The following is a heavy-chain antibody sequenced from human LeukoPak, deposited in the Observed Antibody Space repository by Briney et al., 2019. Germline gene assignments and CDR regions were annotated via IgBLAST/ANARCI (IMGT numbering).Heavy chain of an antibody. V-gene: IGHV3-30*02. J-gene: IGHJ4*02. D-gene: IGHD5-24*01. Sequence: GGSLRLSCAASRFTFSSYGMHWVRQAPGKGLEWVAFIRYDGSNIYYADSVKGRFTVSTDNSKNTLYLQMNSLRAEDTASYYCAKDSEDGHNWAPFDYWGQGTQVTVSS. CDR3: AKDSEDGHNWAPFDY. CDR2: IRYDGSNI. CDR1: RFTFSSYG.